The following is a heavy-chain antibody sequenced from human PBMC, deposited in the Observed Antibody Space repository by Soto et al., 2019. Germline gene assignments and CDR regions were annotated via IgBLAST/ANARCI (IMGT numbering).Heavy chain of an antibody. CDR2: IYWDDDT. V-gene: IGHV2-5*02. Sequence: QITLKESGPTLVKPTQTLTLTCTFSGFSLTSGVGVGWIRQPPGKALEWLALIYWDDDTRYSPSLKISLTIPTDTSNKQVVLTMMNMDPVEKATYYCAHSPSLYRASPRYWYFALWGRGTLVTVSS. J-gene: IGHJ2*01. CDR1: GFSLTSGVG. CDR3: AHSPSLYRASPRYWYFAL.